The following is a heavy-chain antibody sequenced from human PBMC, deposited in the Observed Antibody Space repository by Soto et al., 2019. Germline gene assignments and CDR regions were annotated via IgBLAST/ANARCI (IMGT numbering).Heavy chain of an antibody. J-gene: IGHJ4*02. CDR2: ITSEANGGTT. V-gene: IGHV3-15*01. D-gene: IGHD3-22*01. Sequence: GGSLRLSCAASGSTFNNAWMNWVRQAPGKGLEWVGRITSEANGGTTDYAAPVKGRFTISRDDSKNTLYLQMNTLKTEDTAVYYCATEPAYYDSRSYHSPVDYWGQGTLVTVSS. CDR3: ATEPAYYDSRSYHSPVDY. CDR1: GSTFNNAW.